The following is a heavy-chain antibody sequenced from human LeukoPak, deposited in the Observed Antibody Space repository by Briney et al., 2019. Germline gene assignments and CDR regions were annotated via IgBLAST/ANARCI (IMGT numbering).Heavy chain of an antibody. V-gene: IGHV4-4*07. Sequence: SETLSLTCTVSGGSISSYYWSWIRQPAGKGLEWIGRIYTSGSTNYNPSLKSRVTMSVDTSKNQLSLKLSSVTTADTAVYYCARPYYYDSRIDPWGQGILVTVSS. CDR3: ARPYYYDSRIDP. CDR2: IYTSGST. D-gene: IGHD3-22*01. J-gene: IGHJ5*02. CDR1: GGSISSYY.